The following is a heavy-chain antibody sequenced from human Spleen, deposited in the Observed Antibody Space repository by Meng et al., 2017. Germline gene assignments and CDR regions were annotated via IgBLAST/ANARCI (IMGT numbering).Heavy chain of an antibody. J-gene: IGHJ3*02. D-gene: IGHD3-16*01. Sequence: SETLSLTCTVSDDSISSYYWNWIRQPPGKGLEWIGFIYHNGDTNYNPSLKSRVTISVDTSKNQFSLKLSSVTAADTAVYYCARVNYDSNAFDIWGQGTMVTVSS. CDR3: ARVNYDSNAFDI. V-gene: IGHV4-59*12. CDR1: DDSISSYY. CDR2: IYHNGDT.